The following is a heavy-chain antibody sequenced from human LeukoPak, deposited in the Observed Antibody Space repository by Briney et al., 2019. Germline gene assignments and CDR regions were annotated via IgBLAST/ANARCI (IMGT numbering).Heavy chain of an antibody. CDR3: ARGIDSSGWYVAEYFQH. CDR2: IYSGGST. Sequence: PGGSLRLSCAASGFTVSSNYMSWVRQAPGKGLEWVSFIYSGGSTYYADSVKGRFTISRDNSKNTLYLQMNSLRAEDTAVYYCARGIDSSGWYVAEYFQHWGQGTLVTVSS. CDR1: GFTVSSNY. J-gene: IGHJ1*01. V-gene: IGHV3-66*01. D-gene: IGHD6-19*01.